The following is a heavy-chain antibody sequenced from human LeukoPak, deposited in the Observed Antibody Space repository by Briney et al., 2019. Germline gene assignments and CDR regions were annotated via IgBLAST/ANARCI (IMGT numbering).Heavy chain of an antibody. Sequence: GGSLRLSCAASGFTFTYAWMSWVRRAPGKGREWVGRIKSETDGGTTAYGSPVKGRFTISRDDSKKTLFLQINTLKTEDTAIYYCTISGSHIDYWGQGTLVTVSS. CDR1: GFTFTYAW. CDR2: IKSETDGGTT. CDR3: TISGSHIDY. V-gene: IGHV3-15*01. J-gene: IGHJ4*02. D-gene: IGHD1-26*01.